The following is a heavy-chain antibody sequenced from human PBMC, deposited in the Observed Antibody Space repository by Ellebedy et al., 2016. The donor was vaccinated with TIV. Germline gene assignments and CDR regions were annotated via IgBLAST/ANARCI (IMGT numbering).Heavy chain of an antibody. D-gene: IGHD3-22*01. V-gene: IGHV3-30*04. Sequence: GGSLRLXXAASGFTFSSYAMHWVRQAPGKGLEWVAVISYDGSNKYYADSVKGRFTISRDNSKNTLYLQMNSLRAEDTAVYYCARDGGDSSDDAFDIWGQGTMVTVSS. CDR1: GFTFSSYA. J-gene: IGHJ3*02. CDR2: ISYDGSNK. CDR3: ARDGGDSSDDAFDI.